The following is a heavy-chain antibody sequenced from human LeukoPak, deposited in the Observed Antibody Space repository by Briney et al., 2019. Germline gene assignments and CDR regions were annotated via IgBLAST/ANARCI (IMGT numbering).Heavy chain of an antibody. Sequence: GGSLRLSCAASGFTFSSYAMHWVRQAPGKGLEWVAVISYDGSNKYYADSVKGRFTISRDNSKNTLYLQMNSLRAEDTDVYYCTRSPLSDSSGYYIDYWGQGTLVTVSS. CDR2: ISYDGSNK. J-gene: IGHJ4*02. CDR3: TRSPLSDSSGYYIDY. CDR1: GFTFSSYA. V-gene: IGHV3-30*04. D-gene: IGHD3-22*01.